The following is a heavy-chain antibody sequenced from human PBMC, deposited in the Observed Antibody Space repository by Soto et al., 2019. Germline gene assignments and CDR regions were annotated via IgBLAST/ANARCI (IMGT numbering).Heavy chain of an antibody. V-gene: IGHV1-18*01. J-gene: IGHJ4*02. D-gene: IGHD2-15*01. CDR2: ISAYNGNT. CDR3: AREPPRGSGGSFEIDY. Sequence: ASVKVSCKASGYTFTSYGISWVRQAPGQGLEWMGWISAYNGNTNYAQKLQGRVTMTTDTSTSTAYMELRSLRSDDTAVYYCAREPPRGSGGSFEIDYWGQGTLVTVSS. CDR1: GYTFTSYG.